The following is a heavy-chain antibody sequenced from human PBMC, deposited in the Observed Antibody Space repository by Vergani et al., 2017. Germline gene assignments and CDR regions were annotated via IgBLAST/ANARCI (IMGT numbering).Heavy chain of an antibody. Sequence: EVQLLESGGGLVKPGGSLRLSCAASGFTFSSYAMSWVRQAPGKGLEWVSVIYSGGSSTYYADSVKGRFTITRDKSKNTLYLQMNSLRAEDTAVYDCAKVWRYCSSTSCYTDAFDIWGQGTMVTVSS. CDR1: GFTFSSYA. J-gene: IGHJ3*02. CDR3: AKVWRYCSSTSCYTDAFDI. V-gene: IGHV3-23*03. CDR2: IYSGGSST. D-gene: IGHD2-2*02.